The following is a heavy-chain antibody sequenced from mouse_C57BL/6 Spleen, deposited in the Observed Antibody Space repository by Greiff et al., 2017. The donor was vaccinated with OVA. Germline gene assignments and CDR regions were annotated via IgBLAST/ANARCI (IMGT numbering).Heavy chain of an antibody. V-gene: IGHV1-19*01. CDR3: ARETGLLWFAY. Sequence: EVQLQQSGPVLVKPGASVKMSCKASGYTFTDYYMNWVKQSHGKSLEWIGVINPYNGGTSYNQKFKGKATLTVDKSSSTAYMELNSLTSEDSAVYYCARETGLLWFAYWGQGTLVTVSA. CDR1: GYTFTDYY. CDR2: INPYNGGT. J-gene: IGHJ3*01.